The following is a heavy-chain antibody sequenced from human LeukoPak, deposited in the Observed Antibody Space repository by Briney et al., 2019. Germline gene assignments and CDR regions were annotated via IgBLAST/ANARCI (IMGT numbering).Heavy chain of an antibody. CDR3: ARDGQGGSYSSSSEFDY. D-gene: IGHD6-6*01. Sequence: GGSLRLFCAASGFTFSSYAMHWVRQASGKGLEWVAVISQDGSNKYYADSVKGRFTISRDNSKNTLYLQMNSLRAEDTAVYYCARDGQGGSYSSSSEFDYWGQGTLVTVSS. J-gene: IGHJ4*02. V-gene: IGHV3-30-3*01. CDR1: GFTFSSYA. CDR2: ISQDGSNK.